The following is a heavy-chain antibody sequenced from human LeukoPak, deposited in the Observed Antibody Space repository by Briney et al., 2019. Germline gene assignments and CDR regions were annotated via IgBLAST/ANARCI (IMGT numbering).Heavy chain of an antibody. CDR3: ARDVVVAATGVNWFDP. Sequence: GGSLRLSCAASGFTFSSYSMNWVRQAPGKGLEWVSSISSSSSYIYYAGSVKGRFTISRDNAKNSLYLQMNSLRAEDTAVYYCARDVVVAATGVNWFDPWGQGTLVTVSS. V-gene: IGHV3-21*01. D-gene: IGHD2-15*01. J-gene: IGHJ5*02. CDR2: ISSSSSYI. CDR1: GFTFSSYS.